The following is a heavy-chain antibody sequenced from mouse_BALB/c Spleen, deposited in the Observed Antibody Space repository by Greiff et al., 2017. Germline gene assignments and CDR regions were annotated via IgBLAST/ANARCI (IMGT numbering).Heavy chain of an antibody. D-gene: IGHD2-5*01. Sequence: EVQLQQSGPSLVKPSQTLSLTCSVTGDSITSCYWNWIRKFPGNKLEYMGYISYSGSTYYNPSLKSRISITRDTSKNQYYLQLNSVTTEDTATYYCARYTRYSNSLAYWGQGTLVTVSA. V-gene: IGHV3-8*02. CDR2: ISYSGST. CDR1: GDSITSCY. CDR3: ARYTRYSNSLAY. J-gene: IGHJ3*01.